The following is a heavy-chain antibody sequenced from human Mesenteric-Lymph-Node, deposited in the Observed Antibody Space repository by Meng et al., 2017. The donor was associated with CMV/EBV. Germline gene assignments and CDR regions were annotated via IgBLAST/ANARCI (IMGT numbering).Heavy chain of an antibody. Sequence: GSLRLSCAVYGGSFSGNYWTWIRQPPGKGLEWIGEINHSGSTNYNPSLKSRVTISVDTSKNQFSLKLSSVTAADTAVYYCARGRPIVVVPAARGYNWFDPWGQGTLVTVSS. CDR3: ARGRPIVVVPAARGYNWFDP. CDR1: GGSFSGNY. J-gene: IGHJ5*02. D-gene: IGHD2-2*01. V-gene: IGHV4-34*01. CDR2: INHSGST.